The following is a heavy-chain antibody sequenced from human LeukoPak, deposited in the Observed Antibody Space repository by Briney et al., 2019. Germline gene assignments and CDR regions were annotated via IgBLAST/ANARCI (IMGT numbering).Heavy chain of an antibody. D-gene: IGHD5-12*01. CDR2: IYHSGST. CDR3: AREGYSGYVY. CDR1: GYSISSGYY. V-gene: IGHV4-38-2*02. J-gene: IGHJ4*02. Sequence: SETLSLTCTVSGYSISSGYYWGWIRQPPGKGLEWIGSIYHSGSTYYNPSLKSRVTISVDTSKNQFSLKLSSVTAADTAVYHCAREGYSGYVYWGQGALVTVSS.